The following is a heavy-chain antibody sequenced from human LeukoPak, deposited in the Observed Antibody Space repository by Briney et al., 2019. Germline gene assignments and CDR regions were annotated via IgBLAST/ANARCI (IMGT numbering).Heavy chain of an antibody. V-gene: IGHV4-59*01. D-gene: IGHD6-19*01. CDR2: IYDNGNS. Sequence: SETLSLTCTVSGGSMNLFYWSWIRQPPGKALEWLGYIYDNGNSDYRPSLKSRITMSLDTSKNQSSLKVTSMTAADTAVYYCARGLRMAVTGMIWDFWGPGTPVIVSS. CDR3: ARGLRMAVTGMIWDF. J-gene: IGHJ4*02. CDR1: GGSMNLFY.